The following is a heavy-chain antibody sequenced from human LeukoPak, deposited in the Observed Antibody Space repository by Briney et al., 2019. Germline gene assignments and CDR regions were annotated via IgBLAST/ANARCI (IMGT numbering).Heavy chain of an antibody. Sequence: GGSLRLSCAASGFTFSTYEMNWVRQAPGKGLEWVAVVWYDGTNIHYVDSVKGRFTTSRDNSKSTLYLQMNSLTAEDTAVYYCARGGYSGTYFFDYWGQGTPVTVSS. CDR2: VWYDGTNI. CDR3: ARGGYSGTYFFDY. J-gene: IGHJ4*02. V-gene: IGHV3-33*08. CDR1: GFTFSTYE. D-gene: IGHD1-26*01.